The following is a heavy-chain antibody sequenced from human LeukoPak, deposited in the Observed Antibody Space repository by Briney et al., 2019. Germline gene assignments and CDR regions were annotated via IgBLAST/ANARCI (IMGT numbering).Heavy chain of an antibody. Sequence: PGGSLRLSCAASGFTFSSYAMSWVRQAPGKGLEWVSAISGSGGSTYYADSVKGRFTISRDNSKNTLYLQMNSLRAEDTAVYYCAKDRIAALHPRGFDYWGQGTLVTVSS. J-gene: IGHJ4*02. D-gene: IGHD6-6*01. CDR2: ISGSGGST. CDR3: AKDRIAALHPRGFDY. V-gene: IGHV3-23*01. CDR1: GFTFSSYA.